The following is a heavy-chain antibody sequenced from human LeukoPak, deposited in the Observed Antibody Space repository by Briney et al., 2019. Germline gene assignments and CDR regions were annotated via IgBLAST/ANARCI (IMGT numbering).Heavy chain of an antibody. J-gene: IGHJ4*02. D-gene: IGHD2-2*01. Sequence: GRSLRLSCAASGFTFSSYAMHWVRQAPGKGLEWVAVISYDGSNKYYADSVKGRFTISRDNSKNTLHLQMNSLRAEDTAVYYCAREDIVVVPADATPFDYWGQGTLVTVSS. CDR2: ISYDGSNK. CDR3: AREDIVVVPADATPFDY. CDR1: GFTFSSYA. V-gene: IGHV3-30*16.